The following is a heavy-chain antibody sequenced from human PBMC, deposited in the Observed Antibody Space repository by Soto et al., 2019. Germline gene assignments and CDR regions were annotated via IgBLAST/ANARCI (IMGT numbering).Heavy chain of an antibody. CDR3: ARDTYCSGGSCYLPGAFDI. D-gene: IGHD2-15*01. J-gene: IGHJ3*02. V-gene: IGHV4-31*03. CDR2: IYYSGST. CDR1: GGSISSGGYY. Sequence: PSETLSLTCTVSGGSISSGGYYWSWIRQHPGKGLEWIGYIYYSGSTYYNPSLKSRVTISVDTSKNQFSLKLSSVTAADTAVYYCARDTYCSGGSCYLPGAFDIWGQGTMVTVSS.